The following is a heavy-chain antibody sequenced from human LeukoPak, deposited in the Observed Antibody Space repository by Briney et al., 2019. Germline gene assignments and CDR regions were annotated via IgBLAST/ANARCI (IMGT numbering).Heavy chain of an antibody. D-gene: IGHD3-22*01. CDR2: IGTNVNT. J-gene: IGHJ5*02. CDR1: GFTFSRYA. Sequence: GGSLRLSCSASGFTFSRYAMHWARQAPGKGLEYVSAIGTNVNTYYADSVKGRFTISRDNSKNTLYLQMSSLRAEDTAVYHCVKDDSYHYDTSTYVAWGQGTLVTVSS. CDR3: VKDDSYHYDTSTYVA. V-gene: IGHV3-64D*06.